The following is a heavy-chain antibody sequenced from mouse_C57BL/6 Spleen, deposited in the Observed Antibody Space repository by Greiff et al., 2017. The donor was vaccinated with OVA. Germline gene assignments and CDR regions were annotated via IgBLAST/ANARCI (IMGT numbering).Heavy chain of an antibody. Sequence: EVQVVESGGDLVKPGGSLKLSCAASGFTFSSYGMSWVRQTPDKRLEWVATISSGGSYTYYPASVKGRFTISRDNAKHTLYLQMSSLKSDDTAMYYVARQGVITTVVAPFAYWGQGTLVTVSA. CDR1: GFTFSSYG. CDR3: ARQGVITTVVAPFAY. D-gene: IGHD1-1*01. V-gene: IGHV5-6*01. J-gene: IGHJ3*01. CDR2: ISSGGSYT.